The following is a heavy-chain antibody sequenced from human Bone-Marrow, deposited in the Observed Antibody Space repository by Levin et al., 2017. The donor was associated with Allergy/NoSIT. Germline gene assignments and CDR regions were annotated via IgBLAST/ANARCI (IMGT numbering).Heavy chain of an antibody. CDR3: ARTLGQKLGPAKY. D-gene: IGHD6-13*01. Sequence: ASVKVSCKASGYTFTTYGISWVRQAPGQGLEWMGRISAYSGHTNYAQKFQGRVTMTTDTSTTTAYMDLRSLKSDDTAVYYCARTLGQKLGPAKYWGQGTLVTVSS. V-gene: IGHV1-18*01. J-gene: IGHJ4*02. CDR1: GYTFTTYG. CDR2: ISAYSGHT.